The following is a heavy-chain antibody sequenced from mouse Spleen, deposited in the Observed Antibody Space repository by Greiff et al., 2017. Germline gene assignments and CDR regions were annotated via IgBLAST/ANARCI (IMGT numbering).Heavy chain of an antibody. Sequence: DVKLQESGEGLVKPGGSLKLSCAASGFTFSSYAMSWVRQTPEKRLEWVAYISSGGDYIYYADTVKGRFTISRDNARNTLYLQMSSLKSEDTAMYYCTRDTGSPYFDYWGQGTTLTVSS. J-gene: IGHJ2*01. CDR1: GFTFSSYA. CDR2: ISSGGDYI. V-gene: IGHV5-9-1*02. D-gene: IGHD4-1*01. CDR3: TRDTGSPYFDY.